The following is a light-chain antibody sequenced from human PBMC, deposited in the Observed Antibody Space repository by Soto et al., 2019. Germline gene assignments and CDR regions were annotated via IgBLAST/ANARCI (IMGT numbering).Light chain of an antibody. J-gene: IGKJ1*01. CDR1: QSLLHSNGYNY. CDR3: MQALQTHPRT. Sequence: DIVMTQSPLSLPVTPGEPASISCRSSQSLLHSNGYNYLDWYLQKPGQSPQLLIYLGSNRASGVPDRFSGSGSGTDFTLKISRVEDDDVGVYYCMQALQTHPRTFGQGTKVDIK. V-gene: IGKV2-28*01. CDR2: LGS.